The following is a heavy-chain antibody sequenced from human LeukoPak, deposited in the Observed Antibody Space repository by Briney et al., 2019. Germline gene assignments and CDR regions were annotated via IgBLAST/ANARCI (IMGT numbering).Heavy chain of an antibody. CDR3: ARAPGVNYYYYMDV. D-gene: IGHD2-8*01. CDR1: GFSFDDYG. CDR2: IKWNGGST. V-gene: IGHV3-20*04. Sequence: GGSLRLSCATSGFSFDDYGMSWVRQAPGKGLEWVSGIKWNGGSTGYADSVKGRFTISRDNAKNSLFLQMNGLRAEDTALYYCARAPGVNYYYYMDVWGKGTTVTVSS. J-gene: IGHJ6*03.